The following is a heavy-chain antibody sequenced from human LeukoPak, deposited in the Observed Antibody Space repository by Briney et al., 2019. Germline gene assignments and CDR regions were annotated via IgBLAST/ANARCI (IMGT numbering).Heavy chain of an antibody. Sequence: ASVKVSCKASGYTFTSYYMHWVRQATGQGLEWMGWMNPNSGNTGYAQKLQGRVTMTRNTSISTAYMELSSLRSEDTAVYYCARGTIQLWLPENYYYYYGMDVWGQGTTVTVSS. CDR3: ARGTIQLWLPENYYYYYGMDV. CDR2: MNPNSGNT. D-gene: IGHD5-18*01. V-gene: IGHV1-8*02. CDR1: GYTFTSYY. J-gene: IGHJ6*02.